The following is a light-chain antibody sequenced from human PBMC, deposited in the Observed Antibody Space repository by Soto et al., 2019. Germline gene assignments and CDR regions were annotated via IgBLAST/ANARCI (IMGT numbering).Light chain of an antibody. J-gene: IGKJ1*01. CDR3: QQYGSSPRT. V-gene: IGKV3-20*01. CDR1: QSVSSSY. Sequence: EIVLTQSPGTLSLSPGERATLSCRASQSVSSSYLAWYQQKPGQAPRLLIYGASNRATGIPDRFSGSGSGTDFTLTISRLEREDFAVYYCQQYGSSPRTFGQGTKVEIK. CDR2: GAS.